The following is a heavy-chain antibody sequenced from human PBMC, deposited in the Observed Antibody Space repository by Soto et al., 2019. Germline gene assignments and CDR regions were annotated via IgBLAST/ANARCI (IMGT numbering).Heavy chain of an antibody. J-gene: IGHJ4*02. Sequence: SPTRSLTCAISGDSVSTNSGAWNWIRQSPSRGLEWLGRTFYRSRWYSDYADSVKGRININSDTSKNQFSLQLSSVTPEDTAVYYCARAGSTMYRLHPHFDYWGPGTLVTVSS. CDR2: TFYRSRWYS. D-gene: IGHD3-9*01. CDR1: GDSVSTNSGA. V-gene: IGHV6-1*01. CDR3: ARAGSTMYRLHPHFDY.